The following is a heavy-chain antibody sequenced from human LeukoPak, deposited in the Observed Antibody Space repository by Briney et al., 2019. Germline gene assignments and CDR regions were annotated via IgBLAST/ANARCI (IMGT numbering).Heavy chain of an antibody. J-gene: IGHJ6*03. V-gene: IGHV1-18*01. CDR3: ARARGYGTLYYSYMDV. CDR2: ISAYNGNT. D-gene: IGHD5-18*01. Sequence: ASVKVSCKASGYTFTSYGISWVRQAPGQGPEWMGWISAYNGNTNYAQKLQGRVTMTTDTSTSTAYMELRSLRSDDTAVYYCARARGYGTLYYSYMDVWGKGTTVTVSS. CDR1: GYTFTSYG.